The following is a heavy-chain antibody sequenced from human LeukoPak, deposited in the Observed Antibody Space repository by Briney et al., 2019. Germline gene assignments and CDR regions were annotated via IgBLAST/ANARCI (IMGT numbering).Heavy chain of an antibody. J-gene: IGHJ4*02. CDR3: ARLWNYFLDY. D-gene: IGHD2/OR15-2a*01. CDR1: GFTFGRYA. V-gene: IGHV3-23*01. CDR2: MSGSGDSR. Sequence: GGSLRLSCGASGFTFGRYAMSWVRQAPGKGLEWVSGMSGSGDSRYFADSVKGRFTISRDNSKNTLYLQMSSLRAEDTAVYYCARLWNYFLDYWGQGTLVTVSS.